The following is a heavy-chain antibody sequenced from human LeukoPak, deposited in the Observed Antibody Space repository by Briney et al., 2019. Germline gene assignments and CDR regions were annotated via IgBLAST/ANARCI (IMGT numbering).Heavy chain of an antibody. CDR2: IYYSGST. J-gene: IGHJ3*02. V-gene: IGHV4-59*01. CDR1: GGSISSYY. D-gene: IGHD1-26*01. CDR3: ARELYSGHAFDI. Sequence: SETLSLTCTVSGGSISSYYWSWIRQPPGKGLEWIGYIYYSGSTNYNPSLKSRVTISVDTSKNQFSLKLSSVTAADTAVYYCARELYSGHAFDIWGQGTMVTVSS.